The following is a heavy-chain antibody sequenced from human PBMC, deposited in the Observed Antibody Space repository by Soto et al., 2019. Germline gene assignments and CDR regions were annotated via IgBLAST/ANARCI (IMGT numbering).Heavy chain of an antibody. CDR2: INHSGST. D-gene: IGHD3-10*01. CDR3: ARGFYYGSGSYFSWFDP. V-gene: IGHV4-34*01. J-gene: IGHJ5*02. CDR1: GGSFSGYY. Sequence: SETLSLTCAVYGGSFSGYYWSWIRQPPGKGLEWIGEINHSGSTNYNPSLKSRVTISVDTSKNQLSLKLSSVTAPDTAVYYCARGFYYGSGSYFSWFDPWGQGTLVTVSS.